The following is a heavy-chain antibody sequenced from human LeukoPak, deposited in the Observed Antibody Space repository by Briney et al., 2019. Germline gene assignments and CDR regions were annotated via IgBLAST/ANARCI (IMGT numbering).Heavy chain of an antibody. CDR3: ARDKGPEDYYDSSGLDY. Sequence: GASVKVSCKASGYTFTSYGISWVRQAPGHGLEWMGWISAYNGNTNYAQTLQGRVTMTTDPSTSTAYMELRSLRSDDTAVYYRARDKGPEDYYDSSGLDYWGQGTLVTVSS. CDR2: ISAYNGNT. J-gene: IGHJ4*02. V-gene: IGHV1-18*01. D-gene: IGHD3-22*01. CDR1: GYTFTSYG.